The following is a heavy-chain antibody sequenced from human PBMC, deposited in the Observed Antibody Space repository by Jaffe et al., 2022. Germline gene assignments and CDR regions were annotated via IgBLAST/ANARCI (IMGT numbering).Heavy chain of an antibody. J-gene: IGHJ4*02. CDR1: GFTFSGSA. V-gene: IGHV3-73*02. Sequence: EVQLVESGGGLVQPGGSLKLSCAASGFTFSGSAMHWVRQASGKGLEWVGRIRSKANSYATAYAASVKGRFTISRDDSKNTAYLQMNSLKTEDTAVYYCTRRPSIAADFVDYWGQGTLVTVSS. D-gene: IGHD6-25*01. CDR3: TRRPSIAADFVDY. CDR2: IRSKANSYAT.